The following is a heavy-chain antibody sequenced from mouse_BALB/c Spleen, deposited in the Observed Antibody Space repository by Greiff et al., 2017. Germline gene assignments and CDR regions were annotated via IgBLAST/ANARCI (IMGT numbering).Heavy chain of an antibody. J-gene: IGHJ4*01. V-gene: IGHV5-6*01. CDR3: ARLRGNYSYYYAMDY. D-gene: IGHD2-1*01. CDR2: ISSGGSYT. CDR1: GFTFSSYG. Sequence: EVQLVESGGDLVKPGGSLKLSCAASGFTFSSYGMSWVRQTPDKRLEWVATISSGGSYTYYPDSVKGRFTISRDNAKNTLYLQMSSLKSEDTAMYYCARLRGNYSYYYAMDYWGQGTSVTVSS.